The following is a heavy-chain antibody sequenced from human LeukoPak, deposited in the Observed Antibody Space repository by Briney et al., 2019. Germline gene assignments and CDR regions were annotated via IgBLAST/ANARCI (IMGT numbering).Heavy chain of an antibody. CDR1: VGTFSSYT. Sequence: SSAKVSCKASVGTFSSYTISWVRQAPRQGLEWMGRIIPILGIANYTQKFQGRVTITADKSTSTAYMELSSLRSEDTAVHYCASPRALYCSSTSCQTANGAFDIWGQGTMVTVSS. CDR3: ASPRALYCSSTSCQTANGAFDI. CDR2: IIPILGIA. J-gene: IGHJ3*02. D-gene: IGHD2-2*01. V-gene: IGHV1-69*02.